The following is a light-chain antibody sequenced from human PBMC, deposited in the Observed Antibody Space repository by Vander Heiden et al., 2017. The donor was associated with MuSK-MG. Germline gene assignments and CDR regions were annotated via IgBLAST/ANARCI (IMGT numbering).Light chain of an antibody. CDR3: NSRDSSGNYV. CDR2: GKN. V-gene: IGLV3-19*01. J-gene: IGLJ1*01. CDR1: SLRTYY. Sequence: SSELTQDPAVSVALGQTVRITCHGGSLRTYYASWYQQKPGQAPVLVIYGKNNRPSGIPDRFSGSSSGNTASLTITGAQAEDEADYYCNSRDSSGNYVFGTGTKVTVL.